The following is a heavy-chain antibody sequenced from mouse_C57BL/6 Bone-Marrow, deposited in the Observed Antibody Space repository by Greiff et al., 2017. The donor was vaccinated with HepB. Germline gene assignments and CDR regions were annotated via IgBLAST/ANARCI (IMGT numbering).Heavy chain of an antibody. CDR3: AREDYGSSLYYFDY. CDR2: ISDGGSYT. CDR1: GFTFSSYA. Sequence: EVKLEESGGGLVKPGGSLKLSCAASGFTFSSYAMSWVRQTPEKRLEWVATISDGGSYTYYPDNVKGRFTISRDNAKNNLYLQMSHLKSEDTAMYYCAREDYGSSLYYFDYWGQGTTLTVSS. D-gene: IGHD1-1*01. J-gene: IGHJ2*01. V-gene: IGHV5-4*01.